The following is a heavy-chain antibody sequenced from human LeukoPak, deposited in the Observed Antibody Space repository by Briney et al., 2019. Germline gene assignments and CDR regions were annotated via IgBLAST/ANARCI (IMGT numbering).Heavy chain of an antibody. CDR2: ISAYNGNT. CDR1: GYTFTNYG. Sequence: ASVKVSCKASGYTFTNYGISWVRQAPGQGLEWMGRISAYNGNTHYAQNLQGRVTMTTDTSTSTAYMELKSLRSDDTAVYYCARGGHRRYYYTSGSAFDPWGQGTLVTVSS. CDR3: ARGGHRRYYYTSGSAFDP. D-gene: IGHD3-10*01. V-gene: IGHV1-18*01. J-gene: IGHJ5*02.